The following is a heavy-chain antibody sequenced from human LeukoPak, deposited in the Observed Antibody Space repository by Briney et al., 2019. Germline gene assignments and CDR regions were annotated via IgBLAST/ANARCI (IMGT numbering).Heavy chain of an antibody. J-gene: IGHJ4*02. V-gene: IGHV4-39*07. D-gene: IGHD6-13*01. CDR1: GGSISSSSYY. Sequence: SETLSLTCTVSGGSISSSSYYWGWIRQPPGKGLEWIGSIYYSGSTYYNPSLKSRVTISVDTSKNQFSLKLSSVTAADTAVYYCARLIAAAGHSKFDYWGQGTLVTVSS. CDR3: ARLIAAAGHSKFDY. CDR2: IYYSGST.